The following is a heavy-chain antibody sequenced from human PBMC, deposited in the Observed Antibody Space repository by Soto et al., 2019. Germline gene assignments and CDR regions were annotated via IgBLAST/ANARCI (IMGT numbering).Heavy chain of an antibody. D-gene: IGHD3-22*01. J-gene: IGHJ3*02. CDR1: VGSISSTDYY. Sequence: TLSLTCTVSVGSISSTDYYWSWVLQPPGKGLEWIGYIYYSGSTYYNPSLKSRVTMSVDTSKNQFSLRLNSVTAADTAMYYCAIYYDKKSYAFDIWGQGTMVTVSS. V-gene: IGHV4-30-4*01. CDR3: AIYYDKKSYAFDI. CDR2: IYYSGST.